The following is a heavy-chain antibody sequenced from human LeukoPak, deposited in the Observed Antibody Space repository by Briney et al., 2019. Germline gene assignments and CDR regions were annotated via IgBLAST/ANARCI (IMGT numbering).Heavy chain of an antibody. CDR2: IIPIFGTA. CDR3: ARIRYYYDSSGYYFFWFDP. CDR1: GGTFSSYA. Sequence: SVKVSCKASGGTFSSYAISWVPQAPGQGLEWMGRIIPIFGTANYAQKFQGRVTITTDESTSTAYMELSSLRSEDTAVHYCARIRYYYDSSGYYFFWFDPWGQGTLVTVSS. D-gene: IGHD3-22*01. J-gene: IGHJ5*02. V-gene: IGHV1-69*05.